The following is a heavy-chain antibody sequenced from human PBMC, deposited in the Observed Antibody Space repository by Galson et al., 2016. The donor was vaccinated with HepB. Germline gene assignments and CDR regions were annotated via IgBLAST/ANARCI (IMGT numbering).Heavy chain of an antibody. J-gene: IGHJ4*02. Sequence: SVKVSCKASGGTFSSYAISWVRQAPGQGLEWMGGVIPVFGTANYAQKFQGRVTITADESTSTAYMEVRSLRSEDTAMYYCAREGADISTGYYKVLDYWGQGSLVTVSS. V-gene: IGHV1-69*13. CDR1: GGTFSSYA. CDR3: AREGADISTGYYKVLDY. CDR2: VIPVFGTA. D-gene: IGHD3-9*01.